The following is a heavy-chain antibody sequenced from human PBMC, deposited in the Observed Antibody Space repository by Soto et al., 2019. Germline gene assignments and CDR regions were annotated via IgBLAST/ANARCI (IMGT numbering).Heavy chain of an antibody. Sequence: SETMSLTSTVSGGSILNDKHSWSWVRRPPGKGLEWIGYIYYSGSTYYNPSLKSRVTISVDTSKNQFSLKLSSVTAADTAVYYCARVYGSGSYFDYWGQGTLVTVSS. D-gene: IGHD3-10*01. V-gene: IGHV4-31*03. CDR3: ARVYGSGSYFDY. CDR1: GGSILNDKHS. J-gene: IGHJ4*02. CDR2: IYYSGST.